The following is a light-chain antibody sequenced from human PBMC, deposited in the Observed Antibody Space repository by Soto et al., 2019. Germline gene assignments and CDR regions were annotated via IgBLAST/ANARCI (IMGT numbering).Light chain of an antibody. Sequence: QPVLTQSPSASASLGDSVKLTCTRSSGHSGCGIALHQQQPDKGPRYLMKFYSDGTHTQGDGIPYRFSGSSSGAERYLTISGLQSEDEADYYCQTWDTGTVVFGAGTKVTVL. CDR3: QTWDTGTVV. J-gene: IGLJ2*01. V-gene: IGLV4-69*01. CDR2: FYSDGTH. CDR1: SGHSGCG.